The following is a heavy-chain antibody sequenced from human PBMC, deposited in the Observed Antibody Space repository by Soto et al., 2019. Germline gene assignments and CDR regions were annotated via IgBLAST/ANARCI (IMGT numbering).Heavy chain of an antibody. D-gene: IGHD3-16*01. CDR3: ARVPPWGNSAWDYYIQHYDS. CDR2: INGGSGNT. Sequence: QVQLVQSGAEVKRPGASVTVSCKSSGFTFTSYAIHWLRQAPGQRPQWMGGINGGSGNTQYSQDFQGSVTFTTDTFATTAYLELSSLRSEDTAVYYCARVPPWGNSAWDYYIQHYDSWGQGTPVTVSS. CDR1: GFTFTSYA. V-gene: IGHV1-3*01. J-gene: IGHJ4*02.